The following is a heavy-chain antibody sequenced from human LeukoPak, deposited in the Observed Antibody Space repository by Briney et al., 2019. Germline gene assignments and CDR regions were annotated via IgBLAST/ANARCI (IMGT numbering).Heavy chain of an antibody. D-gene: IGHD3-10*01. J-gene: IGHJ4*02. CDR3: VRGSYYGFSGDS. Sequence: PSQTLSLTCSVSGGAIGSDGYYWNWIRQHPGKGLEWIGYIYYSGSASYNPSLKSRVTISVDTSKNQFSLRLSSVTAADTAVYYCVRGSYYGFSGDSWGQGSLVTVSS. CDR2: IYYSGSA. CDR1: GGAIGSDGYY. V-gene: IGHV4-31*03.